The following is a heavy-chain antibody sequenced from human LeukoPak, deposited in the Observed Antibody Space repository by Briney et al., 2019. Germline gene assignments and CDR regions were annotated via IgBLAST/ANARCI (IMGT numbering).Heavy chain of an antibody. V-gene: IGHV3-23*01. CDR1: GFTFSSYE. D-gene: IGHD2-15*01. Sequence: GGSLRLSCAASGFTFSSYEMNWVRQAPGKGLEWVSAISGSGGSTYYADSVKGRFTISRDNSKNTLYLQMNSLRAEDTAVYYCAKGVQWWIDYWGQGTLVTVSS. J-gene: IGHJ4*02. CDR3: AKGVQWWIDY. CDR2: ISGSGGST.